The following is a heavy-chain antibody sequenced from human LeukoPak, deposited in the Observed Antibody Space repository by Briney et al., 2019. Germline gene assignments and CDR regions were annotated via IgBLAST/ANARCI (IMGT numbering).Heavy chain of an antibody. V-gene: IGHV3-13*01. D-gene: IGHD4-23*01. CDR2: IGTAGDT. J-gene: IGHJ3*02. CDR1: GFTFSSYD. CDR3: ARGDPDGNFDI. Sequence: TGGSLRLSCAASGFTFSSYDMHWVRQATGKGLEWVSAIGTAGDTYYPGSVKGRFTISRENAKNSLYLQMNSLRAGDTAVYYCARGDPDGNFDIWGQGTMVTVSS.